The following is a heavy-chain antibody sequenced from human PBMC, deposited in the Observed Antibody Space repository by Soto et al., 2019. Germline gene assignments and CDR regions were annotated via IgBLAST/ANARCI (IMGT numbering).Heavy chain of an antibody. CDR1: GGTFGNSA. Sequence: QVQLVQSGAEVKKPGSSVTVSCKASGGTFGNSAISWVRQAPGQGLEWMGGIIPIFSTPDYAQKFQGRVTITADESTTTAYMELTSLRSKDTAVYYCARDKDRQQLGGNYYYGIDIWCQGTTVTVSS. CDR3: ARDKDRQQLGGNYYYGIDI. J-gene: IGHJ6*02. CDR2: IIPIFSTP. V-gene: IGHV1-69*12. D-gene: IGHD3-3*02.